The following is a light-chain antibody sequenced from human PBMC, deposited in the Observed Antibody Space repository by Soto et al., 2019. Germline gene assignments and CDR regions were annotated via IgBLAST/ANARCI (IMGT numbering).Light chain of an antibody. Sequence: DIQMTQSPSSLSASVGDRVTITCRASQAINKYLAWYQQKPGKVPKLLIYDVSTLQSGVPSRFSGSGFGTEFILTISSLQPEDVATYYCQRYNNAPQAFGPGTKIDMK. CDR2: DVS. J-gene: IGKJ3*01. V-gene: IGKV1-27*01. CDR1: QAINKY. CDR3: QRYNNAPQA.